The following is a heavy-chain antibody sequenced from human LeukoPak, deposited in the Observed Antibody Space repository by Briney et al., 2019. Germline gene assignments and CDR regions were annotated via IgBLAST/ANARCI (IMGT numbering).Heavy chain of an antibody. V-gene: IGHV3-20*04. CDR1: GFTFYDYG. CDR2: INWNGDST. Sequence: GGSLRLSCAASGFTFYDYGMSWVRHAPGKGLEGVSDINWNGDSTGYADSVKGRFTISRDNAKNSLYLQMNSLRAEDTALYYCARDPRSLYYGSGDYWGQGTRATVSS. J-gene: IGHJ4*02. D-gene: IGHD3-10*01. CDR3: ARDPRSLYYGSGDY.